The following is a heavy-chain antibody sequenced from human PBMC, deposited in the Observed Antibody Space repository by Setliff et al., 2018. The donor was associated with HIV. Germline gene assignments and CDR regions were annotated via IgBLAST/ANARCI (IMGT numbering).Heavy chain of an antibody. J-gene: IGHJ4*02. Sequence: SSETLSLTCTVSGDSIGTTTYYWGWICQSPEKGLEWIGSIYFSGSAYYNPSLEGRVTISVVTSKNQFSLKLNSVTAADTAVYYCARHGNQWLVTIDYWGQGTLVTVSS. CDR1: GDSIGTTTYY. CDR2: IYFSGSA. CDR3: ARHGNQWLVTIDY. D-gene: IGHD6-19*01. V-gene: IGHV4-39*01.